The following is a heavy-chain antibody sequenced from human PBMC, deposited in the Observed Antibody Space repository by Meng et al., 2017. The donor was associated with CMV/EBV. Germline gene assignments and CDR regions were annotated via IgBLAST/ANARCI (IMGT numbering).Heavy chain of an antibody. J-gene: IGHJ4*02. V-gene: IGHV3-30-3*01. Sequence: GKSLKISCAASGFTFSSYAMHWVRQAPGKGLEWVAVISYDGSNKYYADSVKGRFTISRDNSKNTLYLQMNSLRADDTAVYYCAREHTAMVTWGLLDYWGQGTLVTVSS. D-gene: IGHD5-18*01. CDR3: AREHTAMVTWGLLDY. CDR2: ISYDGSNK. CDR1: GFTFSSYA.